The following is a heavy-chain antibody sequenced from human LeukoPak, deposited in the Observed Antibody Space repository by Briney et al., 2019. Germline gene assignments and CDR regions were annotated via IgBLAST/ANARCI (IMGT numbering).Heavy chain of an antibody. J-gene: IGHJ4*02. D-gene: IGHD2-2*01. CDR1: GYSLSSGYY. V-gene: IGHV4-38-2*01. CDR2: IYYSWRT. Sequence: SWTLSLTCAVSGYSLSSGYYWGLIRQPPGEGLEVIGSIYYSWRTYYNPSLKRRVTILVDTAKNQSSLKLSSVTAADTAVYYCARGRDIVVVPAYWGQGTLVTVYS. CDR3: ARGRDIVVVPAY.